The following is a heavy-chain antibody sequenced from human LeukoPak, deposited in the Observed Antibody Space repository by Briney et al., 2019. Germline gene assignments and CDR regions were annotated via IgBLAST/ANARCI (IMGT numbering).Heavy chain of an antibody. CDR3: ARLGLDWVAGHIGY. CDR1: GGSISSSSYY. Sequence: PSETLSLTCTVSGGSISSSSYYWGWIRQPPGKGLEWIGSIYYSGSTYYNPSLKSRVTISVDTSKNQFSLKLSSVTAADTAAYYCARLGLDWVAGHIGYWGQGTLVTVSS. CDR2: IYYSGST. V-gene: IGHV4-39*01. J-gene: IGHJ4*02. D-gene: IGHD3/OR15-3a*01.